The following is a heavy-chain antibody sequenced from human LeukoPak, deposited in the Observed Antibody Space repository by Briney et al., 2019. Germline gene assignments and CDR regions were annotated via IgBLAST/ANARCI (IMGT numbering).Heavy chain of an antibody. Sequence: PGGSLRLSCAASGFTFSDFWVEWFRQAPGKGLEWVANINKDGSDKYYMDSVTGRFSISRDNAKNSLSLQMNSLRVDDTAVYYCARNQHWPRDIWGQGILVTVSS. CDR1: GFTFSDFW. V-gene: IGHV3-7*01. CDR3: ARNQHWPRDI. J-gene: IGHJ4*02. CDR2: INKDGSDK. D-gene: IGHD1-1*01.